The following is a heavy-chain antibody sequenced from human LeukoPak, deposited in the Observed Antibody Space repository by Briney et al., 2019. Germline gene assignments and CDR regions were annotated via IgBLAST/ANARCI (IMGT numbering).Heavy chain of an antibody. CDR3: ASGFGSGSSLPFDY. Sequence: PGGSLRLSCVASGFTISSYWMHWVRQAPGKGLVWVSSIESDRSSTSYADSEEGRFTISSDNATNTLSLQMSNLRTDAASVFYYASGFGSGSSLPFDYWGQGTLVTVSS. CDR1: GFTISSYW. V-gene: IGHV3-74*01. CDR2: IESDRSST. D-gene: IGHD3-10*01. J-gene: IGHJ4*02.